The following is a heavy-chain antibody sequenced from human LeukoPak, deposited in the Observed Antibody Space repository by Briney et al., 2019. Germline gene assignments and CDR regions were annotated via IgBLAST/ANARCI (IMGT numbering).Heavy chain of an antibody. D-gene: IGHD3-22*01. CDR2: ISGSGGST. J-gene: IGHJ4*02. Sequence: GGPLRLSCAASGFTFSSYAMSWVRQAPGKGLEWVSTISGSGGSTYYADSVKVRFTISRDNSKNTLYLQMNSLRAEDTAVYYCAKEPHNYYDQPYYFDYWGQGTLVTVSS. V-gene: IGHV3-23*01. CDR1: GFTFSSYA. CDR3: AKEPHNYYDQPYYFDY.